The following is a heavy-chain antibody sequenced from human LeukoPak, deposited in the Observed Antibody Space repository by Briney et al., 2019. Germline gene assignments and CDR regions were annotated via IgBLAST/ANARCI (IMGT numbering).Heavy chain of an antibody. J-gene: IGHJ4*02. CDR3: ARDFAEMALDY. D-gene: IGHD5-24*01. Sequence: GGSLRLSCETSGFMFTLYSMNWVRQAPGKGLEWVSYISSSSSTIYYADSVKGRFTISRDYAKNSLYLQMKSLRDEDTAVYYCARDFAEMALDYWGQGTLVTVSS. CDR1: GFMFTLYS. CDR2: ISSSSSTI. V-gene: IGHV3-48*02.